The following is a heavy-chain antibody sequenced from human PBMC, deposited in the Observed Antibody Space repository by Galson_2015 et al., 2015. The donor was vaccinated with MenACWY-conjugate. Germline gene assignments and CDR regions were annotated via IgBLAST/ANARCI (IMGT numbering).Heavy chain of an antibody. CDR1: GFTFSDYY. CDR2: ISSGHIYS. Sequence: SLRLSCAASGFTFSDYYMSWLRQAPGKGLEWVAYISSGHIYSNHAHTVKGRFTISRDNATNSAFLQVNSLRAEDTAVYSCARTPRSYSGYTFEKWGQGTLVTVSS. CDR3: ARTPRSYSGYTFEK. V-gene: IGHV3-11*06. J-gene: IGHJ4*02. D-gene: IGHD5-12*01.